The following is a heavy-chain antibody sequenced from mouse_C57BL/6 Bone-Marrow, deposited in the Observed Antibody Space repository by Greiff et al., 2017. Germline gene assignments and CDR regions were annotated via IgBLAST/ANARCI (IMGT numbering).Heavy chain of an antibody. D-gene: IGHD1-1*01. V-gene: IGHV1-69*01. CDR2: IDPSDSYP. CDR1: GYTFTSYW. J-gene: IGHJ2*01. CDR3: ARERKLRDYFDN. Sequence: QVQLQQPGAELVMPGASVKLSCKASGYTFTSYWMHWVKQRPGQGLEWIGEIDPSDSYPNYNQKFKGKSTLTVDKSSSTAYMQLSSLTSEDSAGYYCARERKLRDYFDNWGEGTTLTVSS.